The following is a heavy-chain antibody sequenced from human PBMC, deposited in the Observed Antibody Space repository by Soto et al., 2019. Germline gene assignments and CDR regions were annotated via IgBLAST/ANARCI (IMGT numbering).Heavy chain of an antibody. CDR3: AHAFGGTSWPNDAFDV. D-gene: IGHD3-16*01. Sequence: HITLKESGPTLVKPTQTLTLTCIFSGFSFSADGVGVGWIRQPPGKTLEWLALIYWDDDTRYRPSLKSRLTITKXSXKXXVVLTITNMDPLDTATYYCAHAFGGTSWPNDAFDVWGQGTVVTVSS. CDR1: GFSFSADGVG. CDR2: IYWDDDT. J-gene: IGHJ3*01. V-gene: IGHV2-5*02.